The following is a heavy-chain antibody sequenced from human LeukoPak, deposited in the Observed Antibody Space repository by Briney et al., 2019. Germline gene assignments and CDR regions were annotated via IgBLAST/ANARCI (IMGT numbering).Heavy chain of an antibody. CDR3: AKVRGIAVAGRGYFDY. V-gene: IGHV3-11*04. Sequence: GGSLRLSCAASGFTFNDYYMSWIRQAPGKGLEWVSYISSSGSPIYYADSVKGRFTISRDNAKNSLYLQMNSLRAEDTAVYYCAKVRGIAVAGRGYFDYWGQGTLVTVSS. J-gene: IGHJ4*02. D-gene: IGHD6-19*01. CDR1: GFTFNDYY. CDR2: ISSSGSPI.